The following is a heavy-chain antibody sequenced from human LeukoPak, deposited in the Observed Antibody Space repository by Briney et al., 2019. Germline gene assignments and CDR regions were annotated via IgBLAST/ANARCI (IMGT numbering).Heavy chain of an antibody. J-gene: IGHJ3*02. CDR1: GYTFTDYY. D-gene: IGHD2-2*01. CDR2: VDPEDGET. Sequence: ASVKVSCKVSGYTFTDYYMHLVQQAPGTGLEWMGLVDPEDGETIYAEKFQGRVTITADTSTDTAYMELSSLRSEDTAVDYRATESGAVVVPAAIGSHAFDIWGQGTMVTVSS. V-gene: IGHV1-69-2*01. CDR3: ATESGAVVVPAAIGSHAFDI.